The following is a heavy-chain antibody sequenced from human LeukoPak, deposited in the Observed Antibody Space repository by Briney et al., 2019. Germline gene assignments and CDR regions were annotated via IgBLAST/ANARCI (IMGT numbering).Heavy chain of an antibody. CDR2: IYYSGST. CDR1: GGSISSYY. Sequence: SETLSLTRTVSGGSISSYYWSWIRQPPGKGLEWIGYIYYSGSTNYNPSLKSRVTISVDMSKNQFSLKLSSVTAADTAVYYCARDQDSGSSPEGLDYWGQGTLVTVSS. CDR3: ARDQDSGSSPEGLDY. J-gene: IGHJ4*02. V-gene: IGHV4-59*12. D-gene: IGHD1-26*01.